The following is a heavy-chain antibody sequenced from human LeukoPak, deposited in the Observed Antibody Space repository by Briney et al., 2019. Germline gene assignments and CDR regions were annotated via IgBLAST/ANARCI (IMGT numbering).Heavy chain of an antibody. J-gene: IGHJ4*02. CDR3: ARLDYFDY. V-gene: IGHV3-23*01. Sequence: PGGSLRLSCAASGFALSSYAMNWVRQAPGKGLEWVSGITVNGANTYYADSVKGRFTISKDTSNTILYMQMSSLSAEDTAVYYCARLDYFDYWGQGTLVAVSS. CDR1: GFALSSYA. D-gene: IGHD6-19*01. CDR2: ITVNGANT.